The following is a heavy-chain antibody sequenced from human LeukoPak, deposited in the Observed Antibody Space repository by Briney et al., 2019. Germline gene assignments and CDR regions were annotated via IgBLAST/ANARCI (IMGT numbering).Heavy chain of an antibody. CDR3: AKLLSNSGRFLY. Sequence: GGSLRLSCAASGFTFSSYAIHWVRQAPGKGLEWVAFIRNDGSNKYYADSVKGRFTISRDNSKNTLYLQMNSLRAEDTAVYYCAKLLSNSGRFLYWGQGTLVTVSS. CDR2: IRNDGSNK. D-gene: IGHD4-23*01. V-gene: IGHV3-30*02. CDR1: GFTFSSYA. J-gene: IGHJ4*02.